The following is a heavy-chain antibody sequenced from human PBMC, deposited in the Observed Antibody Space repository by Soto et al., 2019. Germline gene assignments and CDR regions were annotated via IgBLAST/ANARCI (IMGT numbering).Heavy chain of an antibody. D-gene: IGHD2-15*01. CDR3: AREFCSGGVCSRAFDI. V-gene: IGHV3-74*01. Sequence: EVQLVESGGGLVQPGGSLRLSCAASGFTFSTSWMHWVRQVPGKGLVWVSRISGDGSSTRYADSVTGRFNVSRDNARNTLYLQMNSLGVEDTAVYHCAREFCSGGVCSRAFDIWGQGTMVTVSS. CDR1: GFTFSTSW. J-gene: IGHJ3*02. CDR2: ISGDGSST.